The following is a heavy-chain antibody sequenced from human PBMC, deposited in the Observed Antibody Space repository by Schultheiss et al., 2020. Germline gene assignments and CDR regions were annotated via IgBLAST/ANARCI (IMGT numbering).Heavy chain of an antibody. D-gene: IGHD2-21*01. Sequence: WGSLRLSCAASGFTFSSYWMHWVRQAPGKGLEWVANIKQDGSEKYYVDSVKGRFTISRDNAKNSLYLQMNSLRAEDTAVYYCRCYSDFDYWGQGTLVTVSS. V-gene: IGHV3-7*01. CDR2: IKQDGSEK. CDR3: RCYSDFDY. CDR1: GFTFSSYW. J-gene: IGHJ4*02.